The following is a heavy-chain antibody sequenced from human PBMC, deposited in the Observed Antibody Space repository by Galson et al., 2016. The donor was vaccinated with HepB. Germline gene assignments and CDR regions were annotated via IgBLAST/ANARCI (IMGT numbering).Heavy chain of an antibody. D-gene: IGHD1-26*01. J-gene: IGHJ4*02. CDR2: IYPGGNT. Sequence: SLRLSCAASGFTFSTYTMNWVRQFPGKGLEWVSAIYPGGNTYYADSVKGRFTISRDSSKNTLYLQMNSLRAEDTAVYYCAKDVKPDSSWEFDYWGQGTLVTVSS. V-gene: IGHV3-23*01. CDR1: GFTFSTYT. CDR3: AKDVKPDSSWEFDY.